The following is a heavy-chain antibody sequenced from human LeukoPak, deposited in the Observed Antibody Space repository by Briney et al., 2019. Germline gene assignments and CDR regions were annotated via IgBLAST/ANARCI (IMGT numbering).Heavy chain of an antibody. J-gene: IGHJ4*02. Sequence: EASVKVSCKASGYTFTSYYMHWVRQAPGQGLEWMGWINPNSGGTNYAQKFQGRVTMTRDTSISTAYMELSRLRSDDTAVYYCARDWGDYGDFDYWGQGTLVTVSS. V-gene: IGHV1-2*02. CDR2: INPNSGGT. D-gene: IGHD4-17*01. CDR3: ARDWGDYGDFDY. CDR1: GYTFTSYY.